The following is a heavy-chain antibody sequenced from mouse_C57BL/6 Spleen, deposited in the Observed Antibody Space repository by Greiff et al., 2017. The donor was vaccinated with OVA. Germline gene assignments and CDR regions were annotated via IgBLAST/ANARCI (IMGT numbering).Heavy chain of an antibody. V-gene: IGHV1-53*01. CDR2: INPSNGGT. D-gene: IGHD1-1*01. J-gene: IGHJ2*01. CDR3: AITTVVATNFDY. Sequence: VQLQQPGTELVKPGASVKLSCKASGYTFTSYWMHWVKQRPGQGLEWIGNINPSNGGTNYNEKFKSKATLTVDKSSSTAYMQLSSLTSEDAAVYYCAITTVVATNFDYWGQGTTLTVSS. CDR1: GYTFTSYW.